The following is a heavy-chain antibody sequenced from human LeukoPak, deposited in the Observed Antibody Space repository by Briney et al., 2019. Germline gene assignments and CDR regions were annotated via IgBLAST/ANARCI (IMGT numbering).Heavy chain of an antibody. V-gene: IGHV4-59*01. J-gene: IGHJ5*02. CDR2: IYYSGST. CDR1: GGSLSSYY. Sequence: PSETLSLTCTVSGGSLSSYYWSWIRQPPGKGLEWIGYIYYSGSTNYNPSLKSRVTISVDTSKNQFSLKLSSVTAADTAVYYRARDGAAAGWFGPWGQGTLVTVSS. CDR3: ARDGAAAGWFGP. D-gene: IGHD6-13*01.